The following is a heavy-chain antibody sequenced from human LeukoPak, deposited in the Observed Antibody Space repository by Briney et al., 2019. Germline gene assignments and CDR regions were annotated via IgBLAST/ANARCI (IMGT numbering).Heavy chain of an antibody. CDR2: INPSGGST. D-gene: IGHD3-22*01. J-gene: IGHJ3*02. Sequence: ASVKVSCKASGYTFTSYYMHWVRQAPGQGLEWMGIINPSGGSTSYAQKFQGRVTMTRDTSTSTVYMELSSLRSEDTAVYYCARAQWLLHMGDAFDIWGQGTMVTVSS. CDR3: ARAQWLLHMGDAFDI. V-gene: IGHV1-46*01. CDR1: GYTFTSYY.